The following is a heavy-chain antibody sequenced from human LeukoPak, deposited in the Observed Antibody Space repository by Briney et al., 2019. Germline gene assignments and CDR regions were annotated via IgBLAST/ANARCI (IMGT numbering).Heavy chain of an antibody. Sequence: GGSLRLSCAASGSTFSTYWMTWVRQAPGKGLEWVANIRQDGSEEYYVDSVKGRFTISRDNAKNSLYLQMNSLRAEDTAVYYCAREKWELLTYWGQGTLVTVSS. CDR1: GSTFSTYW. CDR2: IRQDGSEE. J-gene: IGHJ4*02. D-gene: IGHD1-26*01. CDR3: AREKWELLTY. V-gene: IGHV3-7*01.